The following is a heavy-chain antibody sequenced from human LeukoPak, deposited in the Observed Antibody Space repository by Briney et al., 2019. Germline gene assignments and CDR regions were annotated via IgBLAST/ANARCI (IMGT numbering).Heavy chain of an antibody. Sequence: SETLSLTCTVSGGSISSYYWSWIRQPPGKGLEWTGYIYYSGSTNYNPSLKSRVTISVDTSKNQFSLKLSSVTAADTAVYYCARASDIPGIAARRGAFDIWGQGTMVTVSS. CDR1: GGSISSYY. CDR3: ARASDIPGIAARRGAFDI. D-gene: IGHD6-6*01. V-gene: IGHV4-59*01. CDR2: IYYSGST. J-gene: IGHJ3*02.